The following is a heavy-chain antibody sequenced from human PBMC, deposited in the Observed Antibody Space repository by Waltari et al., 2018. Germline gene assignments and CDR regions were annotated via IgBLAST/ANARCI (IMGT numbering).Heavy chain of an antibody. CDR2: INYSGAI. D-gene: IGHD3-10*01. CDR1: GGSIRSSS. V-gene: IGHV4-59*01. CDR3: ARHYYGSGSYQRYFDS. J-gene: IGHJ4*02. Sequence: QVQLQESGPGLVKPSETLSLTCTVSGGSIRSSSWTWVRQPPGKGLVWIGYINYSGAINYNPSLKSRVTISVDTSKNQFSLKLSSVTAADTAVYYCARHYYGSGSYQRYFDSWGQGALVTVSS.